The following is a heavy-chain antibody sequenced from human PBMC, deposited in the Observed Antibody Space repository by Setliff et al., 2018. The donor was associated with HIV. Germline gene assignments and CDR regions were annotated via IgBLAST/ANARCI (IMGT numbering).Heavy chain of an antibody. Sequence: GGSLRLSCAASGFTFTDYVTTWVRYAMTWVRQAPGKGLERVSAISSSGDKTYYADSVKGRFTISRDNVRNSLYLQMNSLTTEDTALYYCVRDGSAAGRYYSYMDVWGKGTTVTVSS. D-gene: IGHD6-13*01. CDR2: ISSSGDKT. CDR1: GFTFTDYVTTWVRYA. J-gene: IGHJ6*03. CDR3: VRDGSAAGRYYSYMDV. V-gene: IGHV3-23*01.